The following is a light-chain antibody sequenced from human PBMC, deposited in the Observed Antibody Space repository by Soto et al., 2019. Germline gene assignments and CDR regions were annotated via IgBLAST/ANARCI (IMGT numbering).Light chain of an antibody. V-gene: IGKV3-20*01. CDR2: GAS. CDR1: HSVSSN. CDR3: QQYGTSPRT. Sequence: EIVLTQSPCTLSLSPGERATLSCRASHSVSSNLAWYQQKPGQAPRLLIYGASSGATGIPDRFSGSGSGTDFTLTISRLEPEDFAVYYCQQYGTSPRTFGQGTKLEIK. J-gene: IGKJ2*02.